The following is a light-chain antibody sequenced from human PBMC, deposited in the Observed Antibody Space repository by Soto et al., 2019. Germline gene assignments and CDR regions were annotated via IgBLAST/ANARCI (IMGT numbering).Light chain of an antibody. CDR2: GAS. Sequence: VLTQSPGTRSLSPGERATLSCRASQRVSSNYLAWYQQKPGQAPRLLISGASSRDAGIPDRFSGSGSETEFTLTISRLEPDDFAVDHCQQYGDSTPTFGQGTKVDIK. CDR1: QRVSSNY. J-gene: IGKJ1*01. CDR3: QQYGDSTPT. V-gene: IGKV3-20*01.